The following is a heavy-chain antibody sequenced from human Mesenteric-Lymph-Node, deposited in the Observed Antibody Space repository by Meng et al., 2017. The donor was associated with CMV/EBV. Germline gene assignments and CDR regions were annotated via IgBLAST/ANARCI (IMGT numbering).Heavy chain of an antibody. Sequence: ASISSSGYYWGWIRQSPGKGLEWIGYIYYSGATYYTPSLMSRLSISRDISKNQFSLKLASVTAADTAVYYCARDQGSLRPQGHFGHWGQGTLVTVSS. J-gene: IGHJ4*02. D-gene: IGHD3-10*01. CDR1: ASISSSGYY. V-gene: IGHV4-31*02. CDR3: ARDQGSLRPQGHFGH. CDR2: IYYSGAT.